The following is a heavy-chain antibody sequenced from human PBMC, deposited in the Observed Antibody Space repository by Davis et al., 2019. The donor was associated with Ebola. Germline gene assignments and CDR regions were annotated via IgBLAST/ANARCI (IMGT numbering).Heavy chain of an antibody. CDR1: GFSFKDFG. CDR2: ISTNGETT. CDR3: VKDRFTVVVVHGGFDF. Sequence: GGSLRLSCEASGFSFKDFGMHWVRQAPGKGLESVSRISTNGETTYYAESVKGRFTISRDNSKDTLYLQMRSLRTDDTAVYYCVKDRFTVVVVHGGFDFWGQGALVTVSS. J-gene: IGHJ4*02. V-gene: IGHV3-64D*06. D-gene: IGHD2-15*01.